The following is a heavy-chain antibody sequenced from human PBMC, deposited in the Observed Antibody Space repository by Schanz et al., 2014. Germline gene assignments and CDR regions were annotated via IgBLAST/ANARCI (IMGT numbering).Heavy chain of an antibody. Sequence: QVQLVQSGAEVKKPGASVRVSCKASGYTFTTYAMSWVRQAPGQGLEWVGWISVYTGNTKYGQKVQGRVTMTADTSTNTAYMELRSLRPDDTAVDYCAKAEYDILTDSYSRRDPWGQGTLVTVSS. CDR1: GYTFTTYA. V-gene: IGHV1-18*01. CDR2: ISVYTGNT. J-gene: IGHJ5*02. CDR3: AKAEYDILTDSYSRRDP. D-gene: IGHD3-9*01.